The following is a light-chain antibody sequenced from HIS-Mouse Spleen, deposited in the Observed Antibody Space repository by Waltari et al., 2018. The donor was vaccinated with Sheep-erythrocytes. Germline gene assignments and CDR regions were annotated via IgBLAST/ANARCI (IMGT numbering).Light chain of an antibody. CDR1: QSVLYSSNNKNY. CDR2: WAS. Sequence: DIVMTQSPDSLAVFLGERATINFKSSQSVLYSSNNKNYLAWYQQKPGQPPKLLIYWASTRESGVPDRFSGSGSGTDFTLTISSLQAEDVAVYYCQQYYSTLTFGGGTKVEIK. J-gene: IGKJ4*01. CDR3: QQYYSTLT. V-gene: IGKV4-1*01.